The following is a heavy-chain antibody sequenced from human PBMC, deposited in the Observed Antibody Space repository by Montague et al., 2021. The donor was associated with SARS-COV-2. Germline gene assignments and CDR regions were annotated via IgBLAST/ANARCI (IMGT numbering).Heavy chain of an antibody. D-gene: IGHD2-8*02. CDR1: GDSLIHYY. V-gene: IGHV4-59*01. Sequence: SETLSLTCTVSGDSLIHYYCSWIRQPPGKGLVLLGYIYYSGSTNYNPSLKSRVTISLDTSKNQFSLKLSSVTAADTAVYYCARGGRRDIVLVVYDQWYGLDVWGQGTTVTVSS. CDR3: ARGGRRDIVLVVYDQWYGLDV. CDR2: IYYSGST. J-gene: IGHJ6*02.